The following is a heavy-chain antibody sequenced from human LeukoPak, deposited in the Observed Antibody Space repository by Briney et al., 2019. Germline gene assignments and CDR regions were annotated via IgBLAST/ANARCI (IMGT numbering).Heavy chain of an antibody. V-gene: IGHV4-4*07. Sequence: SETLSLTCTVSGGSIDTYYWNWIRQPAGKGLEWIGRIYTGGSTDYNPSLNSRVTMSLDTSKNHFSLKLNSVTAADTAVYYCASHPRHGSGTYYNAHFDYWGQGTLVTVSS. CDR2: IYTGGST. D-gene: IGHD3-10*01. CDR3: ASHPRHGSGTYYNAHFDY. J-gene: IGHJ4*02. CDR1: GGSIDTYY.